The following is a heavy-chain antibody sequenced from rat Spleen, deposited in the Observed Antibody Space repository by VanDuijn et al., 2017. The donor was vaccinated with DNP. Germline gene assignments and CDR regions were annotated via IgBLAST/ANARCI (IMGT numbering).Heavy chain of an antibody. V-gene: IGHV5-19*01. CDR3: ARPWELGFAY. Sequence: EVQLVESGGGLVQPGKSLKLSCAASGFTFSNFGMYWIRQAPTKGLEWVAYISYDGGSTYYGDSVKGRFTISRDNAKSTLYLQMNSLRSEDMATYYCARPWELGFAYWGQGTLVTVSS. CDR2: ISYDGGST. CDR1: GFTFSNFG. J-gene: IGHJ3*01. D-gene: IGHD5-1*01.